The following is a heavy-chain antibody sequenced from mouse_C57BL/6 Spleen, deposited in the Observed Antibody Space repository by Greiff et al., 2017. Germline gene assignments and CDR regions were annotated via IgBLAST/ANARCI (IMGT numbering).Heavy chain of an antibody. D-gene: IGHD1-1*01. CDR3: ARQGTVDYFDY. CDR2: ISSGGSYT. V-gene: IGHV5-6*01. Sequence: EVKLVESGGDLVKPGGSLKLSCAASGFTFSSYGMSWVRQTPDKRLEWVATISSGGSYTYYPDSVKGRFTISRDNAKNTLYLQMSSLKSGDTAMYYCARQGTVDYFDYWGQGTTLTVSS. CDR1: GFTFSSYG. J-gene: IGHJ2*01.